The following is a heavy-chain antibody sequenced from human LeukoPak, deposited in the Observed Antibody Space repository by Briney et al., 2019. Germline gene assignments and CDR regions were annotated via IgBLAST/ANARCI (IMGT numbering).Heavy chain of an antibody. V-gene: IGHV3-15*01. CDR1: GFSFSNAW. J-gene: IGHJ1*01. CDR3: TARYCRSTSCYGEYFQR. CDR2: IKSKTDGGTT. Sequence: GGSLRLSCAASGFSFSNAWMSWVRQAPGKGLEWVGRIKSKTDGGTTDSAAPVKGRFTISRDDSKNTLYLQMSSLKTEDTAVYYCTARYCRSTSCYGEYFQRWGQGTLVTVSS. D-gene: IGHD2-2*01.